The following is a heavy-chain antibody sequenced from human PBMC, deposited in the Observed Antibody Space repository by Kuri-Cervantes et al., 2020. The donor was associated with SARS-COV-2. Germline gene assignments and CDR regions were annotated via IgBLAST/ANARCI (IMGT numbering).Heavy chain of an antibody. CDR3: AKEYYDILTGRTNPFDY. CDR2: IYSCGST. V-gene: IGHV3-53*01. Sequence: GGSLRLSCAASGFTVSSNYMSWVRQAPGKGLEWVSVIYSCGSTYYADSVKGRFIISRDNSKNTLYLQMNSLRAEDTAVYYCAKEYYDILTGRTNPFDYWGQGTLVTVYS. J-gene: IGHJ4*02. D-gene: IGHD3-9*01. CDR1: GFTVSSNY.